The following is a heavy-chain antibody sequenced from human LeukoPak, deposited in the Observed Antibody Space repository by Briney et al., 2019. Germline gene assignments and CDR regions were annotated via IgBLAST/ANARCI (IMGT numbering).Heavy chain of an antibody. CDR2: INPNSGGT. Sequence: ASVKVSCKASGYTFTGYYMHWVRQAPGQGLEWMGWINPNSGGTNYAQKFQGRVTMTRDTSISTAYMELSRLRSDGTAVYYCARETDELMVYATEYFQHWGQGTLVTVSS. D-gene: IGHD2-8*01. J-gene: IGHJ1*01. CDR3: ARETDELMVYATEYFQH. CDR1: GYTFTGYY. V-gene: IGHV1-2*02.